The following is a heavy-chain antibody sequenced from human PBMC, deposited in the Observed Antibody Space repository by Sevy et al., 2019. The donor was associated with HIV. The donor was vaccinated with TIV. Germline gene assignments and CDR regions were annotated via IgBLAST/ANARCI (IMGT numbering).Heavy chain of an antibody. CDR3: AKVDVVVPVADYGMDV. Sequence: GGSLRLSCAASRFTFSNYAMSWVRQAPGKGLEWVSSISRSGGGTYYADSVKGRFTISRENSKNTLYLQMNRLRAEDTAVYYCAKVDVVVPVADYGMDVWGQGTTVTVSS. D-gene: IGHD2-2*01. CDR2: ISRSGGGT. J-gene: IGHJ6*02. CDR1: RFTFSNYA. V-gene: IGHV3-23*01.